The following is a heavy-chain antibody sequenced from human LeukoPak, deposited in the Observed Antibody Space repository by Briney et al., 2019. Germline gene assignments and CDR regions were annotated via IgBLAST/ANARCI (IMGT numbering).Heavy chain of an antibody. V-gene: IGHV3-9*01. J-gene: IGHJ4*02. CDR1: GFTFDDYA. D-gene: IGHD3-16*02. CDR2: ISWNSGSI. Sequence: GGSLRLSCAASGFTFDDYAMHWVRHAPGKGLEWVSGISWNSGSIGYADSVKGRFTISRDNAKNSLYLQMNSLRAEDTALYYCAKGNSWGSYRFFDYWGQGTLVTVSS. CDR3: AKGNSWGSYRFFDY.